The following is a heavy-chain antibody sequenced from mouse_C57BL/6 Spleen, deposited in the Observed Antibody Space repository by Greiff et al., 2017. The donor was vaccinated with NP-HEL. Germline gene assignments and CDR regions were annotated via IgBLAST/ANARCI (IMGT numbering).Heavy chain of an antibody. J-gene: IGHJ1*03. CDR1: GYTFTDYE. CDR2: IDPETGGT. Sequence: VQLQQSGAELVRPGASVTLSCKASGYTFTDYEMHWVKQTPVHGLEWIGAIDPETGGTAYNQKFKGKAILTADKSSSTAYMELRSLTSEDSAVYYCTRETTTVVARYFDVWGTGTTVTVSS. CDR3: TRETTTVVARYFDV. D-gene: IGHD1-1*01. V-gene: IGHV1-15*01.